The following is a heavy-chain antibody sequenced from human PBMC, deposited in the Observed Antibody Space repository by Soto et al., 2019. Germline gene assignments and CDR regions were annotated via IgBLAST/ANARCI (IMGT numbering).Heavy chain of an antibody. V-gene: IGHV3-30-3*01. CDR1: GFIFNSYA. CDR2: ISYEGSNK. CDR3: ARATYYFDSTGPKIGYFDY. Sequence: PGGSLRLSCAASGFIFNSYAMHWVRQAPGKGLEWVAVISYEGSNKYYADSVKGRFTISRDNSKNTLYLQMNSLRAEDTAVYYCARATYYFDSTGPKIGYFDYWGQGTLVTVSS. J-gene: IGHJ4*02. D-gene: IGHD3-22*01.